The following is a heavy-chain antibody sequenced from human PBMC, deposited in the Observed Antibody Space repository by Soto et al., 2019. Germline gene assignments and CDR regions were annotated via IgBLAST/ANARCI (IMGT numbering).Heavy chain of an antibody. CDR3: ARDRYPLDIVVVPAAYYYYGMDV. CDR1: GYTFTGYY. Sequence: ASVKVSCKASGYTFTGYYMHWVRQAPGQGLEWMGWINPNSGGTNYAQKFQGRVTMTRDTSISTAYMELSRLRSDDTAVYYCARDRYPLDIVVVPAAYYYYGMDVWGQGTTVTVSS. D-gene: IGHD2-2*03. CDR2: INPNSGGT. V-gene: IGHV1-2*02. J-gene: IGHJ6*02.